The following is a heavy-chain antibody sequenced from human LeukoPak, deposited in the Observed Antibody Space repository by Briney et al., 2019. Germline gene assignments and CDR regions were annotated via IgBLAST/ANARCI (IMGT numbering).Heavy chain of an antibody. CDR1: GFTFDDYA. D-gene: IGHD3-16*01. CDR2: ISWNGGSV. V-gene: IGHV3-9*01. J-gene: IGHJ4*02. CDR3: ARAITNYGYIFDY. Sequence: GGSLRLSCAASGFTFDDYAMHWVRQVPGKGLEWVSSISWNGGSVAYADSVKGRFTISRDNAKNSLYLQMNSLRAEDTAVYYCARAITNYGYIFDYWGQGTLVTVSS.